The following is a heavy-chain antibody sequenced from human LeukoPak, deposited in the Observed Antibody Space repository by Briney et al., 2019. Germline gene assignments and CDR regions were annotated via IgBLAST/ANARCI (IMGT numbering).Heavy chain of an antibody. CDR2: IYYSGST. CDR1: GGSISSYY. D-gene: IGHD3-22*01. CDR3: ARDHDVTMIVGYFDY. J-gene: IGHJ4*02. V-gene: IGHV4-39*07. Sequence: SETLSLTCTVSGGSISSYYWGWIRQPPGKGLEWIGSIYYSGSTYYNPSLKSRVTISVDTSKNQFSLKLSSVTAADTAVYYCARDHDVTMIVGYFDYWGQGTLVTVSS.